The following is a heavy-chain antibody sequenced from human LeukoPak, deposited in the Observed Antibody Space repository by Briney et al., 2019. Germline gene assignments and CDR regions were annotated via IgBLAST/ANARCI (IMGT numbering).Heavy chain of an antibody. Sequence: PSETLSLTCAVSGGSISSSSYYWDWIRQPPGQGLEWIASIYYSGSTYYNPSLKSRVTISVDTSKNQFSLKLSSVTAADTAVYYCASPPLHDAFDIWGQGTMVTVSS. J-gene: IGHJ3*02. CDR2: IYYSGST. CDR3: ASPPLHDAFDI. V-gene: IGHV4-39*07. D-gene: IGHD2-15*01. CDR1: GGSISSSSYY.